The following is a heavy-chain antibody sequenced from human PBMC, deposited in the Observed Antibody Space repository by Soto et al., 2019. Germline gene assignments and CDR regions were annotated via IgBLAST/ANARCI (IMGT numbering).Heavy chain of an antibody. Sequence: SETLSLTCTVSGDSISNYYLSWIRQPPGRGLEWIGYISYTGDTNYNPSLKGRVTISVDTSKNQVSLKLSSVTAADTAVYYCAGLHTPMVAGIWFGPWGQGPLGTVSS. D-gene: IGHD5-18*01. V-gene: IGHV4-59*01. CDR2: ISYTGDT. J-gene: IGHJ5*02. CDR3: AGLHTPMVAGIWFGP. CDR1: GDSISNYY.